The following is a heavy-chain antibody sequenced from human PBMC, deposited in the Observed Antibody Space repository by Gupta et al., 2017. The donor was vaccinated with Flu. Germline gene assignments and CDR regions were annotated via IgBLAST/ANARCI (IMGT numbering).Heavy chain of an antibody. V-gene: IGHV1-46*01. J-gene: IGHJ4*02. Sequence: QVQLVQSGAEVKKPGASVKVSCKASGYTFTSYYIHWVRLAPGQGLEWMGKINPSGGGTSYAQKFQGRVTMTRDTSTTTLYMDLSSLTSEDTAVYYCARQLEYPSTHFDYWGQGTLVTVSS. CDR3: ARQLEYPSTHFDY. D-gene: IGHD1-1*01. CDR2: INPSGGGT. CDR1: GYTFTSYY.